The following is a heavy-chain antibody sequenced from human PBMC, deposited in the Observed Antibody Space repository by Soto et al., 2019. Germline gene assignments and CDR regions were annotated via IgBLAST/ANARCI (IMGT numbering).Heavy chain of an antibody. CDR3: ARWGTTGGFDL. CDR2: TSYDGSNN. J-gene: IGHJ5*02. D-gene: IGHD3-16*01. CDR1: GFMFKSYV. Sequence: QLQLVESGGGVVQPGTPLRLSCAASGFMFKSYVMHWVRQAPGKGLEWVALTSYDGSNNYYGDSVKGRFTVSRDNSKNTLHLQMDSLRPEDTALYYCARWGTTGGFDLWGQGTLVSVSS. V-gene: IGHV3-30*19.